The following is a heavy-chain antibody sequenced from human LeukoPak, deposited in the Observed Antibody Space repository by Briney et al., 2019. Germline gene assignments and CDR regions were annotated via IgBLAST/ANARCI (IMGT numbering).Heavy chain of an antibody. CDR1: GGSISSSSYY. CDR2: IYYSGST. V-gene: IGHV4-39*07. CDR3: ATVTTALVVYYYYGMDV. Sequence: SETLSLTCTVSGGSISSSSYYWGWIRQPPGKGLEWIGSIYYSGSTYYNPSLKSRVTISVDTSKNQFSLKLSSVTAADTAVYYCATVTTALVVYYYYGMDVWGQGTTVTVSS. D-gene: IGHD4-17*01. J-gene: IGHJ6*02.